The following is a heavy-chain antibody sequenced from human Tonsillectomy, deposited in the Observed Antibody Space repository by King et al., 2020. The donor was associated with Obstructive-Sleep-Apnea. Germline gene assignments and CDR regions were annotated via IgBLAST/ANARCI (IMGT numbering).Heavy chain of an antibody. CDR3: AREIVVVPAAVVYFDY. D-gene: IGHD2-2*01. CDR2: INHSGST. Sequence: VQLQQWGAGLLKPSETLSLTCAVYGGSFSGYYWSWIRQPPGKGLEWFGEINHSGSTNYNPSLTSRVTISVDTSKNQFSLKLSSVTAADTAVYYCAREIVVVPAAVVYFDYWGQGTLVTVSS. V-gene: IGHV4-34*01. CDR1: GGSFSGYY. J-gene: IGHJ4*02.